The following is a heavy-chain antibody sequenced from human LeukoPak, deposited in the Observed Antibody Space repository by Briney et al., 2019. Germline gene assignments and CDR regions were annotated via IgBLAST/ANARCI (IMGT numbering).Heavy chain of an antibody. J-gene: IGHJ4*02. CDR2: INSDGSNI. Sequence: GGSLRLSRAASGFTFRDFWMHWVRQAPGKGLVWASRINSDGSNITYADSVKGRFTISRDNAKNTLYLQMNSLRGEDTAVYYCARSRYSTSSGGFDYWGQGILVTVSS. D-gene: IGHD6-6*01. V-gene: IGHV3-74*01. CDR3: ARSRYSTSSGGFDY. CDR1: GFTFRDFW.